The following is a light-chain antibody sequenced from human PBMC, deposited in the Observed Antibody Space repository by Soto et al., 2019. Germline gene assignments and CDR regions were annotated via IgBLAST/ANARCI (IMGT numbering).Light chain of an antibody. CDR2: AAS. CDR3: QQANSFPIT. V-gene: IGKV1D-12*01. J-gene: IGKJ5*01. CDR1: QGINNW. Sequence: DLQMTQSPSSVSASVGDRVTITCRASQGINNWLAWYQQKPGKAPKLLIYAASNLQSGVPSRFSGSGYGTDFTLTISSLQPEDFATYFCQQANSFPITFGQGTRLAIK.